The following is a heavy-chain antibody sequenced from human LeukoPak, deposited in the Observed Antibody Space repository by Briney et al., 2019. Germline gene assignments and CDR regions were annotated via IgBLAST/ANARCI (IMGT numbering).Heavy chain of an antibody. D-gene: IGHD5-24*01. CDR3: GRRGRDGYNQYHFDY. J-gene: IGHJ4*02. Sequence: GESPKISCKGSGYSFTTYWIGWVRQMPGKGLEWMGIIYPGDSDTKYSPSFQGQVTISADKSINTAYLQWSSLKASDTAIYYCGRRGRDGYNQYHFDYWGQGTLVTVSS. CDR1: GYSFTTYW. V-gene: IGHV5-51*01. CDR2: IYPGDSDT.